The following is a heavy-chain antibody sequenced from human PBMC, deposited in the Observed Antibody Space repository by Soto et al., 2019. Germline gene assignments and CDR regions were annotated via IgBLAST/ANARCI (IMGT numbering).Heavy chain of an antibody. V-gene: IGHV4-31*03. J-gene: IGHJ5*02. CDR2: IYYSGIT. CDR3: ARYCPSSSCYGVDP. Sequence: QVQLQESGPGLVKPSQTLSLTCTVSGGSISSGGYYWSWIRQHPGKGLEWIGHIYYSGITYYNPSLKSRGIISVDTSKNQFSLKLSSVTAADTAIYYCARYCPSSSCYGVDPWGQGTLVTVSS. CDR1: GGSISSGGYY. D-gene: IGHD2-2*01.